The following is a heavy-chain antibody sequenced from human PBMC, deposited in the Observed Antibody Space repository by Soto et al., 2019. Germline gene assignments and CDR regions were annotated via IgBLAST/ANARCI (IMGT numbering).Heavy chain of an antibody. CDR2: ISAYNGNT. CDR3: ARSLDVFCSCLPECFDLIYV. J-gene: IGHJ6*02. D-gene: IGHD2-15*01. Sequence: ASGTPTCKASGYTFTSSGITWVRQAPGQGIEWMGWISAYNGNTNYAQKLQGRVTMTTDTSTSTAHMELRSLRSDATAVYYSARSLDVFCSCLPECFDLIYVRGQGTT. CDR1: GYTFTSSG. V-gene: IGHV1-18*04.